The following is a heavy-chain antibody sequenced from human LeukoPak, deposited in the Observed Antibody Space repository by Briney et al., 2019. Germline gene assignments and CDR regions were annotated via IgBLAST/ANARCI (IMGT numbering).Heavy chain of an antibody. D-gene: IGHD6-19*01. J-gene: IGHJ4*02. CDR2: IFGSGAST. V-gene: IGHV3-23*01. CDR3: AKTTTGYSSGRYPGWPVDY. Sequence: GGSLLLSCAASGFTFSSYAMYWGRPAPGKGVEGVSGIFGSGASTHYAASVKAPFTISRDNSNNTLYLQMNSLRAEDTAVYYCAKTTTGYSSGRYPGWPVDYWGQGTLVTVSS. CDR1: GFTFSSYA.